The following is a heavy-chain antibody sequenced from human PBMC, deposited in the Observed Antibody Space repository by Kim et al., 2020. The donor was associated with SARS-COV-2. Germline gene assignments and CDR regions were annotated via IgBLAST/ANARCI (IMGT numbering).Heavy chain of an antibody. Sequence: VKGRFTISRDNSKNTLYLQMSSLRAEDTAVYYCARDSIAALGVGEGFFGPWGQGTLVTVSS. J-gene: IGHJ5*02. V-gene: IGHV3-30*07. CDR3: ARDSIAALGVGEGFFGP. D-gene: IGHD6-6*01.